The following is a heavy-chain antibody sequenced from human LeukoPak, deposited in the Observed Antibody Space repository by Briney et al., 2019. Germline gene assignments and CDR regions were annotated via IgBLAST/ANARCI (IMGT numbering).Heavy chain of an antibody. CDR2: MSPDGNKK. J-gene: IGHJ5*02. D-gene: IGHD3-10*01. CDR1: GFTFSDYN. V-gene: IGHV3-30-3*01. CDR3: ARDRDASGSSLSDR. Sequence: GGSLRLSCAASGFTFSDYNMHWVRQAPGKGLDWVALMSPDGNKKYYADSVKGRFTISRDNAKNSLYLQMNSLRAEDTALYYCARDRDASGSSLSDRWGQGTLVTVSS.